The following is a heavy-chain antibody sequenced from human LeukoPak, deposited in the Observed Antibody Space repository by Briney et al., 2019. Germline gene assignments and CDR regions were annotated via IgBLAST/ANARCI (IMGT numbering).Heavy chain of an antibody. CDR3: ARTDYDSSNYDPFAWFDP. J-gene: IGHJ5*02. CDR1: GGSFSGYY. V-gene: IGHV4-34*01. CDR2: INHSGST. D-gene: IGHD4-11*01. Sequence: SETLSLTCAVYGGSFSGYYWSWIRQPPGKGLEWIGEINHSGSTNYNPSLKSRVTISVDTSKNQFSLKLSSVTAADTAMYYCARTDYDSSNYDPFAWFDPWGQGTLVTVSS.